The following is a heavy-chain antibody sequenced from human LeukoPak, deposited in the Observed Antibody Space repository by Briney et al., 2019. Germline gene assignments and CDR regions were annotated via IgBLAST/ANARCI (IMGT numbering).Heavy chain of an antibody. J-gene: IGHJ4*02. Sequence: PGGSLRLSCAASGFTVSSNYMSWVRQAPRKGLEWVSVIYSGGSTYYADPVKGRFTISRDNSKNTLYLQMNSLGAEDTAVYYCARVDPYLFDYWGQGTLVTVSS. CDR2: IYSGGST. V-gene: IGHV3-66*01. CDR3: ARVDPYLFDY. CDR1: GFTVSSNY.